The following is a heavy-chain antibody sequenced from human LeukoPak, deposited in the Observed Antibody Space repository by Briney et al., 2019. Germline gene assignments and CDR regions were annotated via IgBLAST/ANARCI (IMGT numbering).Heavy chain of an antibody. CDR1: GGSFSGYH. D-gene: IGHD4-23*01. CDR3: ARDPTTVVTLPYYFDF. J-gene: IGHJ4*02. CDR2: INDRGRT. V-gene: IGHV4-34*01. Sequence: SETLSLTCAVHGGSFSGYHWNWIRRSPEKGLEWIGEINDRGRTNYNPSLKSRVTLSVDTSRKQFSLRLSAVTAADTAIYYCARDPTTVVTLPYYFDFWGQGTLVTVSS.